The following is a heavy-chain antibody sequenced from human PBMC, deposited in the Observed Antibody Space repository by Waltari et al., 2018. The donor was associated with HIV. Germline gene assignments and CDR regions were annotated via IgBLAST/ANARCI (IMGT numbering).Heavy chain of an antibody. CDR3: ARGGDFWSGFPV. D-gene: IGHD3-3*01. CDR2: IYHSGDS. J-gene: IGHJ6*02. V-gene: IGHV4-30-4*01. CDR1: GGSISSGTYF. Sequence: QVRLQESGTGLVKPSQTMSLPCTVSGGSISSGTYFWSWIRQPPGKGLEWIGYIYHSGDSYYNPSLKSRVTISMDTSKKQFSLRLSSVTAADTAVYYCARGGDFWSGFPVWGQGTTVTISS.